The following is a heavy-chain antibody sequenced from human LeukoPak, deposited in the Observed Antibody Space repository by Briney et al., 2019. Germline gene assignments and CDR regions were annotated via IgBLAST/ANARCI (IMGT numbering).Heavy chain of an antibody. CDR3: ARATRLGFDFWTGYYS. CDR1: GFTFSSYW. D-gene: IGHD3/OR15-3a*01. Sequence: GGSLRLSCAGSGFTFSSYWMTWVRQAPGEGLEWVANIKKDGSGKYYVDSVKGRFTISRDNAKNPLYLQMNSLRAEDTAVYYCARATRLGFDFWTGYYSWGQGTLVTVSS. CDR2: IKKDGSGK. V-gene: IGHV3-7*01. J-gene: IGHJ4*02.